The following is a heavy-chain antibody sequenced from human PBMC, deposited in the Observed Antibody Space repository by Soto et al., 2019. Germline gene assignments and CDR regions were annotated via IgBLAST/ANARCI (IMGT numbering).Heavy chain of an antibody. CDR2: IYYSGST. J-gene: IGHJ4*02. V-gene: IGHV4-59*04. Sequence: PSETLSLTCTVSGGSISSYYWSWIRQPPGKGLEWIGYIYYSGSTYYNPSLKSRVTISVDTSKDQFSLKLSSVTAADTAVYYCARHQWIHSNFDYWGQGTLVTVSS. D-gene: IGHD5-18*01. CDR3: ARHQWIHSNFDY. CDR1: GGSISSYY.